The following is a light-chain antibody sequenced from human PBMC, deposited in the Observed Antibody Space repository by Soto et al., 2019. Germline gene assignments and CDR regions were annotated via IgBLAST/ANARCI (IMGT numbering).Light chain of an antibody. J-gene: IGLJ1*01. V-gene: IGLV1-40*01. Sequence: QSVLTQPPSVSGAPGQRVTISCTGSSSNIGAGYDVHWYQQLPGTAPKLLIYGNSNRPSGVPDRFSGSKSGTSASLAITGLQAEDEADYYCQSYDSSLREVVGTGTKLTVL. CDR1: SSNIGAGYD. CDR2: GNS. CDR3: QSYDSSLREV.